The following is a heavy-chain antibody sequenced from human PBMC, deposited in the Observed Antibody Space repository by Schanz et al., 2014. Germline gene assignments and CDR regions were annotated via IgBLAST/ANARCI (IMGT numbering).Heavy chain of an antibody. CDR1: GLTVGDAW. V-gene: IGHV3-7*01. D-gene: IGHD6-13*01. J-gene: IGHJ4*02. Sequence: EVQLVESGGGLVKPGGSLRLSCAVSGLTVGDAWMTWFRQAPGKGLEWVANIIHDGSEKFYVDSVKGRFTISRDNAKNSLYLQMDALRAEDTAVYYCARDLRNSRPSYYDHWGQGTLVTVSA. CDR2: IIHDGSEK. CDR3: ARDLRNSRPSYYDH.